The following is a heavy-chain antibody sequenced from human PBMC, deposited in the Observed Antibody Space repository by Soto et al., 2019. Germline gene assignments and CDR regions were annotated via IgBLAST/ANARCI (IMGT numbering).Heavy chain of an antibody. Sequence: GGSLRLSCAASGFTFSSYALNWVRQAPGKGLEWVSAISGSGSTTYYADSVKGRFTVSRDNAKNTVFLQMNSLRVEDMAVYYCVRGASSGYYRIDYWGQGALVTVSS. CDR1: GFTFSSYA. J-gene: IGHJ4*02. D-gene: IGHD3-22*01. CDR2: ISGSGSTT. V-gene: IGHV3-23*01. CDR3: VRGASSGYYRIDY.